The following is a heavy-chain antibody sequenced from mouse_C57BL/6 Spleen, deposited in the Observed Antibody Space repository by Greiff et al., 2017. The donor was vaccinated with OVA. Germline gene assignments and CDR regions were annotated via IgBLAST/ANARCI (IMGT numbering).Heavy chain of an antibody. CDR2: IDPETGGT. J-gene: IGHJ1*03. CDR3: TRLGDGSRYFDV. Sequence: QVQLQQPGTELVKPGASVKLSCKASGYTFTDYEMHWVKQTPVHGLEWIGAIDPETGGTAYNQKFKGKAILTADKSSSTAYMELRSLTSEDSAVYYCTRLGDGSRYFDVWGTGTTVTVSS. CDR1: GYTFTDYE. V-gene: IGHV1-15*01. D-gene: IGHD1-1*01.